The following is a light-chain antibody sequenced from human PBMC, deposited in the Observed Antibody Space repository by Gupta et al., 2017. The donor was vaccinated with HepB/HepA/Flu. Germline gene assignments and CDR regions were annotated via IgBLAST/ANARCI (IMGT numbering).Light chain of an antibody. Sequence: EIVMTQSPSLLSASPEETATLCSTTSQSVSNNLAWYQKKPGQAPRLLIYGISTRATGIPARFSGSGSGTDFSLTISSLQPEDSAVYYCQQYNNWPPDTFGQGTKVEIK. CDR1: QSVSNN. CDR2: GIS. J-gene: IGKJ2*01. CDR3: QQYNNWPPDT. V-gene: IGKV3-15*01.